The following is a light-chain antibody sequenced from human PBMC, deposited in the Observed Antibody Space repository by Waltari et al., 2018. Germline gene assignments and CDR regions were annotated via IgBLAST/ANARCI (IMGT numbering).Light chain of an antibody. V-gene: IGKV2-30*01. CDR1: QSLVYTDGISY. CDR3: MQATHWPVT. CDR2: KVY. Sequence: DVGLTQSPLSLPVTLGQPASISCRSSQSLVYTDGISYLNWFHQRPGQAPRRLIYKVYIRDSGAPDRFSGSGSGTEFTLMISSVEADDVGVYFCMQATHWPVTFGQGTRLE. J-gene: IGKJ5*01.